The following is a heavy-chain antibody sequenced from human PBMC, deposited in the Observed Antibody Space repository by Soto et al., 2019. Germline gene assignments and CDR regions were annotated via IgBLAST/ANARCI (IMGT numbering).Heavy chain of an antibody. J-gene: IGHJ6*02. CDR3: ARNADYDILTGYYGMDV. Sequence: PSETLSLTCAVYGGSFSGYYWSWIRQPPGKGLEWIGGINHSGSTNYNPSLKSRVTISVDTSKNQFSLKLSSVTAADTAVYYCARNADYDILTGYYGMDVWGQGTTVTVSS. CDR2: INHSGST. D-gene: IGHD3-9*01. CDR1: GGSFSGYY. V-gene: IGHV4-34*01.